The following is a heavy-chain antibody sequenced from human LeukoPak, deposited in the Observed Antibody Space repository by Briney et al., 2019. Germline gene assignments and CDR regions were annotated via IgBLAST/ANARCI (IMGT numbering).Heavy chain of an antibody. CDR1: GFTFSSYS. CDR3: ARNSGWSGVS. D-gene: IGHD6-19*01. J-gene: IGHJ4*02. Sequence: GGSLRLSCAASGFTFSSYSMNWVRQAPGKGLEWVSSISSSSSYIYYADSVKGRFTISRDDSKNTLYLQLNSLRADDTAVYYCARNSGWSGVSWGQGTLVTVSS. V-gene: IGHV3-21*04. CDR2: ISSSSSYI.